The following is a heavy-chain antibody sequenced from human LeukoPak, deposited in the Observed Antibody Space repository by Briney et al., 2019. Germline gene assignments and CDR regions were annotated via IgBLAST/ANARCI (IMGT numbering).Heavy chain of an antibody. V-gene: IGHV3-23*01. CDR3: ATPIFGVVIKADYFDY. D-gene: IGHD3-3*01. J-gene: IGHJ4*02. Sequence: GGSLRLSCAASGFTFSSYAMSWVRQAPGKGREWVSAISGSGGSTYYADSVKGRFTISRDNSKNTLYLQMNSLRAEDTAVYYCATPIFGVVIKADYFDYWGQGTLVTVSS. CDR2: ISGSGGST. CDR1: GFTFSSYA.